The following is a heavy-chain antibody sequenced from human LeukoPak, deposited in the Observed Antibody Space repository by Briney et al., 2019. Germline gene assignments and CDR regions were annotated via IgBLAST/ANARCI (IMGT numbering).Heavy chain of an antibody. Sequence: ASVKVSCKVSGYTLTELSMHRVRQAPGKGLEWMGGFDPEDGETIYAQKFQGRVTMTEDTSTDTAYMELSSLRSEDTAVYYCATVGMHYYDSSGYYYNYWGQGTLVTVSS. CDR3: ATVGMHYYDSSGYYYNY. CDR1: GYTLTELS. V-gene: IGHV1-24*01. D-gene: IGHD3-22*01. CDR2: FDPEDGET. J-gene: IGHJ4*02.